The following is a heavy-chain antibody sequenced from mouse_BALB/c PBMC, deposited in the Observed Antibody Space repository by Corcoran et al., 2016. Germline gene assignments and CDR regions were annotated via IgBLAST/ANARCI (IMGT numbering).Heavy chain of an antibody. Sequence: EVQLQQSGPELVKPGASVKMSCKASGYTFTSYVMHWVKQKPGQGLEWIGYINPYNDGTKYNEKFKGKATLTSDKSSSTAYMELSSLTSEDSAVYYCASRNYDGSYYFDYWGRGTTLTVSS. CDR1: GYTFTSYV. CDR3: ASRNYDGSYYFDY. D-gene: IGHD2-4*01. CDR2: INPYNDGT. V-gene: IGHV1S136*01. J-gene: IGHJ2*01.